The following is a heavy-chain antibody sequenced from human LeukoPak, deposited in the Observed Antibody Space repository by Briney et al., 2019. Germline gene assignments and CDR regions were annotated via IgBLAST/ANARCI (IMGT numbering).Heavy chain of an antibody. Sequence: GGSLRLSCAASGFTVSSNYMSWVRQAPGKGLEWISVIYGGGITYYADSVKGRFTISRDNSKNTLYLQMNSLRAEDTAVYYCARDGSGSYDQWGQGTLVTVSS. CDR3: ARDGSGSYDQ. CDR2: IYGGGIT. V-gene: IGHV3-53*01. J-gene: IGHJ4*02. D-gene: IGHD3-10*01. CDR1: GFTVSSNY.